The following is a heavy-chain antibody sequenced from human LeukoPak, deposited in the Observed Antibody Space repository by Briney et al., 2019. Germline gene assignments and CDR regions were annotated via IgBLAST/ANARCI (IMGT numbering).Heavy chain of an antibody. CDR3: ARDMGAPKSSGWSMRYYYYYYGMDV. CDR2: ISAYNGNT. Sequence: ASVKVSCKASGYTFTSYGISWVRQAPGQGLEWMGWISAYNGNTNYAQKLQGRVTMTTDTSTSTAYMELRSLRSDDTAVYYCARDMGAPKSSGWSMRYYYYYYGMDVWGQGTTVTVSS. D-gene: IGHD6-19*01. J-gene: IGHJ6*02. CDR1: GYTFTSYG. V-gene: IGHV1-18*01.